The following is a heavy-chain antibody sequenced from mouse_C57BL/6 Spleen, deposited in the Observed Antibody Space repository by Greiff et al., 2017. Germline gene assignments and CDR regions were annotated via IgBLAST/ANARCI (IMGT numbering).Heavy chain of an antibody. Sequence: VQLQQPGAELVMPGASVKLSCKASGYTFTSYWMHWVKQRPGQGLEWIGEIDPSDSYTNYTQKFKGKSTLTVDKSSSTAYMQLSSLTSEDSAVYYCARENGSRFDYWGQGTTLTVSS. CDR1: GYTFTSYW. V-gene: IGHV1-69*01. J-gene: IGHJ2*01. CDR3: ARENGSRFDY. D-gene: IGHD1-1*01. CDR2: IDPSDSYT.